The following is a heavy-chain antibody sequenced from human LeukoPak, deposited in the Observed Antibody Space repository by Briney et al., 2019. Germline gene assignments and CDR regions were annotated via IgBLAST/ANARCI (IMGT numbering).Heavy chain of an antibody. D-gene: IGHD6-19*01. CDR2: MNPNSGNT. Sequence: GASVKVSCKASGYTFTSYDINWVRQATGQGLEWMGWMNPNSGNTGYAQKFQGRVTITRNTSISTAYMELSSLRSEDTAVYYCARLWVYSGWYFFHPYYYMDVWGKGTTVTVSS. J-gene: IGHJ6*03. CDR1: GYTFTSYD. V-gene: IGHV1-8*03. CDR3: ARLWVYSGWYFFHPYYYMDV.